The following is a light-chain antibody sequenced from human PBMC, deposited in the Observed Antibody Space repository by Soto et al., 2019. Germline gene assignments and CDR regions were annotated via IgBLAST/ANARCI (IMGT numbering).Light chain of an antibody. Sequence: DIHITHSPSSLSASVGDRVTITCRASQSIVTYLNWYLQKPGKAPKLLIYAASNLQSGVPSRFSGSGSGTDFTLTISSLQPEDFATYFCQQSYSTPPWTFGQGTKVDIK. CDR3: QQSYSTPPWT. J-gene: IGKJ1*01. CDR2: AAS. CDR1: QSIVTY. V-gene: IGKV1-39*01.